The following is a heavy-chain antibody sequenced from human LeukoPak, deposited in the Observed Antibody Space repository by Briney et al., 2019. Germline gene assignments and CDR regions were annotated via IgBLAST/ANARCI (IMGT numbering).Heavy chain of an antibody. J-gene: IGHJ6*03. CDR2: IYYSGST. V-gene: IGHV4-39*07. CDR1: GGSISSSSYY. D-gene: IGHD2-2*01. Sequence: PSETLSLTCTVSGGSISSSSYYWGWIRQPPGKGLEWIGSIYYSGSTYYNPSLKSRVTISVDTSKNQFSLKLSSVTAADTAVYYCAREWCSSTSCRRYYYYYMDVWGKGTTVTVSS. CDR3: AREWCSSTSCRRYYYYYMDV.